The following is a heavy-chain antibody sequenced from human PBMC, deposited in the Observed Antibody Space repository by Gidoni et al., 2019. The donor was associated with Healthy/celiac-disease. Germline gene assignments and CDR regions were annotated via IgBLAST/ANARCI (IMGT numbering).Heavy chain of an antibody. J-gene: IGHJ6*02. D-gene: IGHD2-15*01. CDR2: IIPIFGTA. Sequence: QVQLVQSGAEVKKPGSSVKVSCKASGGTFSSYAISWVRQAPGQGLEWMGGIIPIFGTANYAQKFQGRVTITADESTSTAYMELSSLRSEDTAVYYCASVVVVVAAARYYYYYYGMDVWGQGTTVTVSS. CDR1: GGTFSSYA. V-gene: IGHV1-69*01. CDR3: ASVVVVVAAARYYYYYYGMDV.